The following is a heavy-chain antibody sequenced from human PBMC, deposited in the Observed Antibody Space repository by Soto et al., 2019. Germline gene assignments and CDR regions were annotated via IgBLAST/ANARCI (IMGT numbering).Heavy chain of an antibody. CDR2: IYHSGST. V-gene: IGHV4-4*02. Sequence: SETLSLTCAVSGGSISSSNWWSWVRQPPGKGLEWIGEIYHSGSTNYNPSLKSRVTISVDKSKNQFSLKLSSVTAADTAVYYCASLIQIWSDQGHAFDIWGEGTMVTVSS. CDR3: ASLIQIWSDQGHAFDI. CDR1: GGSISSSNW. D-gene: IGHD5-18*01. J-gene: IGHJ3*02.